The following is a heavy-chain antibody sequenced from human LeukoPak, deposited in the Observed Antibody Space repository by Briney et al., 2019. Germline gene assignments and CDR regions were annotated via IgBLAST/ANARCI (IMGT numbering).Heavy chain of an antibody. CDR1: GGSFSGYY. Sequence: SETLSLTCAVYGGSFSGYYWSWIRQPPGKGLEWIGEINHSGSTNYNPSLKSRVTISVDTSKNQFSLKLSSVTAADTAVYYCARDLSLTNWGQGTLVTVSS. CDR3: ARDLSLTN. D-gene: IGHD1-1*01. J-gene: IGHJ4*02. V-gene: IGHV4-34*01. CDR2: INHSGST.